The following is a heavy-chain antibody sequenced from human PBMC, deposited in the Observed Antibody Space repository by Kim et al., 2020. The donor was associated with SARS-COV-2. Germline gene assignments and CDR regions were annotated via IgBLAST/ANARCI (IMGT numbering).Heavy chain of an antibody. V-gene: IGHV3-15*01. J-gene: IGHJ4*02. CDR1: GFTFSNAW. CDR3: TTRLGSYAPEGDY. D-gene: IGHD2-2*01. CDR2: IKSKTDGGTT. Sequence: GGSLRLSCAASGFTFSNAWMSWVRQAPGKGLEWVGRIKSKTDGGTTDYAAPVKGRFTISRDDSKNTLYLQMNSLKTEDTAVYYCTTRLGSYAPEGDYWGQGTLVTVSS.